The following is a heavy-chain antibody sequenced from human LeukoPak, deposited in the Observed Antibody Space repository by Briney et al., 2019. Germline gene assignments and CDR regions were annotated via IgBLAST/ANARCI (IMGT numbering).Heavy chain of an antibody. CDR1: SGSISSHS. D-gene: IGHD6-19*01. J-gene: IGHJ4*02. V-gene: IGHV4-59*11. CDR3: ARESAVAGKTIFDQ. CDR2: IRNSGTT. Sequence: SETLSLTCILSSGSISSHSWSWIRQPPGKGLEWIGYIRNSGTTNSNPSLTSRVTISVDTSKNQFSQKLTSVTAADTAVYYCARESAVAGKTIFDQWGQGTLVIVSS.